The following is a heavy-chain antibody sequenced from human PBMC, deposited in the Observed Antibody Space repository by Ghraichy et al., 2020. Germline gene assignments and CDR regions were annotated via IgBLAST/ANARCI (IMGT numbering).Heavy chain of an antibody. V-gene: IGHV1-18*04. D-gene: IGHD3-9*01. CDR1: GYTFTSYG. CDR2: ISAYNGNT. J-gene: IGHJ4*02. Sequence: ASVKVSCKASGYTFTSYGISWVRQAPGQGLEWMGWISAYNGNTNYAQKLQGRVTMTTDTSTSTAYMELRSLRSDDTAVYYCARMYYDILTGYPIPDYWGQGTLVTVSS. CDR3: ARMYYDILTGYPIPDY.